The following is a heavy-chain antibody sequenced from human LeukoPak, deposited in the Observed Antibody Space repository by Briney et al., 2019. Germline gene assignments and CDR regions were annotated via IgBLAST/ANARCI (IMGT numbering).Heavy chain of an antibody. Sequence: SETLSLTCAVYGGPFRGYYWSWIRQPPGKGLEWIGEINHSGSTNYNPSLKSRVTIPLDTSKNQLSLKLTSVTAADTAVYYCARGVGPTTAQSTFDYWGQGALVTVSS. CDR1: GGPFRGYY. CDR2: INHSGST. CDR3: ARGVGPTTAQSTFDY. V-gene: IGHV4-34*01. D-gene: IGHD1-26*01. J-gene: IGHJ4*02.